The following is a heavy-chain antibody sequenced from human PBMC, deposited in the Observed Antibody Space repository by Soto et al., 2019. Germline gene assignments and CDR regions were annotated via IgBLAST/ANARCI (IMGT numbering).Heavy chain of an antibody. D-gene: IGHD3-10*01. CDR1: VFTFSNAW. J-gene: IGHJ4*02. CDR3: TTSLLY. CDR2: IKSKTDGGTK. Sequence: RRLSCAASVFTFSNAWMSWVRQAPGKGLEWVGRIKSKTDGGTKDYAAPVKGRCTISRDDSKNTLYLQMNSLKTEDTAVYYCTTSLLYWGRGNLVAVCS. V-gene: IGHV3-15*01.